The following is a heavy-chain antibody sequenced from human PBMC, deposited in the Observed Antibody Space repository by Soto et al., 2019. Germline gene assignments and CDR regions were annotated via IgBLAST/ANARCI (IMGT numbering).Heavy chain of an antibody. D-gene: IGHD3-9*01. J-gene: IGHJ5*02. CDR2: ISYDGSNK. CDR3: AKVLRYFDWEIDP. CDR1: GFTFSSYG. V-gene: IGHV3-30*18. Sequence: VQLVESGGGVVQPGRSLRLSCAASGFTFSSYGMHWVRQAPRKGLEWVALISYDGSNKDYADSVKGRFTISRDNSKNTLYLQMNSLRAEDTAVYYCAKVLRYFDWEIDPWGQGTLVSVSS.